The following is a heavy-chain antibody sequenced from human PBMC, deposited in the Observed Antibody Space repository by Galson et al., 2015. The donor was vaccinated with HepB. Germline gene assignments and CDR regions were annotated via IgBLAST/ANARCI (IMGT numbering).Heavy chain of an antibody. CDR3: ARAAWQGLTTYGVPENNWFDP. CDR1: GYTFTNFG. Sequence: SVKVSCKASGYTFTNFGISWVRQAPGQGLEWMGWINTATGNRNYAQKFQGRVTLTTDTSTSTAYLEVRSLRSDDTAVYYCARAAWQGLTTYGVPENNWFDPWGQGTLVTVSS. D-gene: IGHD3-3*01. CDR2: INTATGNR. V-gene: IGHV1-18*01. J-gene: IGHJ5*02.